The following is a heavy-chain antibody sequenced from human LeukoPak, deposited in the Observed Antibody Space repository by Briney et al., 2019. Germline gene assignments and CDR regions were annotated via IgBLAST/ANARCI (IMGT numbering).Heavy chain of an antibody. V-gene: IGHV3-7*01. CDR2: VNEDGSNK. D-gene: IGHD6-19*01. Sequence: GGSMRLSCTGTGFSWRNEYMRWIRQAPGKGLEWVANVNEDGSNKWQLGSVKGRFTVSRDNARNSLYLQMNSLRVEDTAVYYCTRVIVAVPGYFDYFDFWGQGVLVTVSS. CDR3: TRVIVAVPGYFDYFDF. J-gene: IGHJ4*02. CDR1: GFSWRNEY.